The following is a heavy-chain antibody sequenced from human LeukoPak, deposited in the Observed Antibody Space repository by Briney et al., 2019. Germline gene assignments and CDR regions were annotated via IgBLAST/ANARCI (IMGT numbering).Heavy chain of an antibody. CDR2: IYYSGST. CDR3: ARARDTAMAFFDY. J-gene: IGHJ4*02. Sequence: SETLSLTCTVSGGSISSSSYYWGWIRQPPGKGLEWIGSIYYSGSTYYNPSLKSRVTISVDTSKNQFSLKLSSVTAADTAVYYCARARDTAMAFFDYWGQGTLVTVSS. V-gene: IGHV4-39*07. CDR1: GGSISSSSYY. D-gene: IGHD5-18*01.